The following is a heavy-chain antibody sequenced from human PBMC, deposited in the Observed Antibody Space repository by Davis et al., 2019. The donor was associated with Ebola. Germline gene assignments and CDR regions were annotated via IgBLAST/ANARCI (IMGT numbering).Heavy chain of an antibody. J-gene: IGHJ6*04. Sequence: ASVKVSCKASGYTFTSYAMHWVRQAPGQRLEWMGWINAGNGNTKYSQKFQGRVTITRDTSASTAYMELSSLRSDDTAVYYCARDFLLPWRYYYYGMDVWGKGTTVTVSS. D-gene: IGHD4-23*01. CDR1: GYTFTSYA. CDR3: ARDFLLPWRYYYYGMDV. V-gene: IGHV1-3*01. CDR2: INAGNGNT.